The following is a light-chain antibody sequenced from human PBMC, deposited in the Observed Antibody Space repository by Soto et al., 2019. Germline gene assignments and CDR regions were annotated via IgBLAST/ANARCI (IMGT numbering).Light chain of an antibody. V-gene: IGKV3-20*01. CDR3: QQYCRSPMYT. CDR1: QAVSSSY. CDR2: GAS. Sequence: EIVLTQSPGTLSVSPGERATLSCRASQAVSSSYLAWYQQKPGQAPRLLIHGASNRAAGIPDRFSGSGSGTDFTLTISRLEPEDFAVYYCQQYCRSPMYTFGQGTKLEIK. J-gene: IGKJ2*01.